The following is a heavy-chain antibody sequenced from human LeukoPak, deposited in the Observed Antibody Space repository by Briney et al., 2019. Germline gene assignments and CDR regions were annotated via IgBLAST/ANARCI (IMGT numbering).Heavy chain of an antibody. Sequence: ASVKVSCKASGYTFSGYGLSWVRQAPGQGLEWVGWISAYNGNIKYAQKLQGRVTMTTDTSTSTAYLELRSLRFDDTAVYYCARGGDSGSPYWGQGTLVTVSS. D-gene: IGHD3-10*01. V-gene: IGHV1-18*01. CDR1: GYTFSGYG. CDR3: ARGGDSGSPY. J-gene: IGHJ4*02. CDR2: ISAYNGNI.